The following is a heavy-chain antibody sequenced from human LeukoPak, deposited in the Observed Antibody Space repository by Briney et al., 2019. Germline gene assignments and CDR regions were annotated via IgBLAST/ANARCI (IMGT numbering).Heavy chain of an antibody. Sequence: PSETLSLTCTVSGGSISSSSYYWGWIRQPPGKGLEWIGSIYYSGSTYYNPSLKSRVTISVDTSKNQFSLKLSSVTAADTAVYYCARSPPYYYDSSGPDYWGQGTLVTVSS. CDR1: GGSISSSSYY. CDR3: ARSPPYYYDSSGPDY. V-gene: IGHV4-39*07. J-gene: IGHJ4*02. D-gene: IGHD3-22*01. CDR2: IYYSGST.